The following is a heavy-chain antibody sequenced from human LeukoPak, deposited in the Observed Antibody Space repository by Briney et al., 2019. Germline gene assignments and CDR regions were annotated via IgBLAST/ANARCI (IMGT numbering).Heavy chain of an antibody. CDR2: ISSSGSTI. V-gene: IGHV3-11*01. CDR1: GFTFSDYY. D-gene: IGHD2-2*01. CDR3: AKDISRVVPAAIGPFDY. J-gene: IGHJ4*02. Sequence: GGSLRLSCAASGFTFSDYYMSWIRQAPGKGLEWVSYISSSGSTIYYADSVKGRFTISRDNAKNSLYLQMNSLRAEDTALYYCAKDISRVVPAAIGPFDYWGQGTLVTVSS.